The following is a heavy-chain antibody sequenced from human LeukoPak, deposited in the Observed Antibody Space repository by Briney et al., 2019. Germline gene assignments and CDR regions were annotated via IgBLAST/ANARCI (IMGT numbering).Heavy chain of an antibody. CDR1: GFTFSSYS. J-gene: IGHJ4*02. D-gene: IGHD6-19*01. CDR2: ISSSSSYI. Sequence: GGSLRLSCAASGFTFSSYSMNWVRQAPGKGLEWVSSISSSSSYIYYADSVKGRFTISRDNAKNSLYLQMNSLRAEDTAVYYCAKGSVGAAVAGFPFDYWGQGTLVTVSS. CDR3: AKGSVGAAVAGFPFDY. V-gene: IGHV3-21*01.